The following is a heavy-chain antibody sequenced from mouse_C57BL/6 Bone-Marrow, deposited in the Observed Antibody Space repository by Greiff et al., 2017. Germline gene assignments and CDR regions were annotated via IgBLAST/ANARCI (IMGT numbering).Heavy chain of an antibody. CDR2: INPNYGTT. V-gene: IGHV1-39*01. CDR3: ARRDGYYTFYAMDY. Sequence: VHVKQSGPELVKPGASVKISCKASGYSFTDYNMNWVKQSNGKSLEWIGVINPNYGTTSYNQKFKGKATLTVDQSSSTAYMQLNSLTSEDSAVYYCARRDGYYTFYAMDYWGQGTSVTVSS. D-gene: IGHD2-3*01. CDR1: GYSFTDYN. J-gene: IGHJ4*01.